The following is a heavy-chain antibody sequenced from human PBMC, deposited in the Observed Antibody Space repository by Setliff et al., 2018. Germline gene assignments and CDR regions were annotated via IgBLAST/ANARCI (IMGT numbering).Heavy chain of an antibody. CDR1: GFTFSSYA. CDR2: ISGSGGST. CDR3: ARSTETFSGEDFYFFYYMDV. V-gene: IGHV3-23*01. Sequence: PGGSLRLSCAASGFTFSSYAMSWVRQAPGKGLEWISGISGSGGSTYYADSVKGRFTISRDSSRNTLYLQMSSLRPEDTALYYCARSTETFSGEDFYFFYYMDVWGKGTTVTVSS. J-gene: IGHJ6*03. D-gene: IGHD4-4*01.